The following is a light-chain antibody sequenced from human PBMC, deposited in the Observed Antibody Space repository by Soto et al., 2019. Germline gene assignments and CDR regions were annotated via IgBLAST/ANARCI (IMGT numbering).Light chain of an antibody. Sequence: EIVVTKFPAPLSVSPGERATPSCRASQRVSSNVAWYQQKPGQAPRLLIYDAYNRATGIPPRFSGSGSGTDFTLTISSLEPEDSAVYYCKQRHMWPITFGQGTRLEIK. CDR2: DAY. J-gene: IGKJ5*01. CDR3: KQRHMWPIT. V-gene: IGKV3-11*01. CDR1: QRVSSN.